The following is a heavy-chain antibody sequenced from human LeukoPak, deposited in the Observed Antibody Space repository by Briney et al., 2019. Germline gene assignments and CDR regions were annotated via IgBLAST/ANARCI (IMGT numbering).Heavy chain of an antibody. J-gene: IGHJ4*02. V-gene: IGHV5-51*01. Sequence: GEPLKISCKGSGYSFTSYWIGWVRQMPGKGLEWTGIIYPGDSDTIYSPSFQGQVTISADKSISTAYLQWSSLKASDTAMYYCARHLFGSHGCLDYWGQGTLVTVSS. CDR2: IYPGDSDT. CDR1: GYSFTSYW. CDR3: ARHLFGSHGCLDY. D-gene: IGHD1-26*01.